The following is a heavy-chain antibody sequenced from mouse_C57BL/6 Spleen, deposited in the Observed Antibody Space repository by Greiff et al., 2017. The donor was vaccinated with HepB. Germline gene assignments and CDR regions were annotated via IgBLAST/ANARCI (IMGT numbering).Heavy chain of an antibody. Sequence: VQRVESGAELVRPGASVTLSCKASGYTFTDYEMHWVKQTPVHGLEWIGAIDPETGGTAYNQKFKGKAILTADKSSSTAYMELRSLTSEDSAVYYCPTGRFAYWGQGTLVTVSA. J-gene: IGHJ3*01. CDR1: GYTFTDYE. V-gene: IGHV1-15*01. CDR2: IDPETGGT. D-gene: IGHD1-1*01. CDR3: PTGRFAY.